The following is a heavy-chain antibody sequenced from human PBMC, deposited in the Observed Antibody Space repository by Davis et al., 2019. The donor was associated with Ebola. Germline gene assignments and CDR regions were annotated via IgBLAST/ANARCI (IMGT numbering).Heavy chain of an antibody. Sequence: AASVKVSCKASGYTFTNYGISWVRQAPGQGLEWMGRINPNSGGTNYAQKFQGRVTMTRDTSISTAYMELSRLRSDDTAVYYCARVGATYPDYYYGMDVWGKGTTVTVSS. CDR1: GYTFTNYG. V-gene: IGHV1-2*06. J-gene: IGHJ6*04. D-gene: IGHD1-26*01. CDR3: ARVGATYPDYYYGMDV. CDR2: INPNSGGT.